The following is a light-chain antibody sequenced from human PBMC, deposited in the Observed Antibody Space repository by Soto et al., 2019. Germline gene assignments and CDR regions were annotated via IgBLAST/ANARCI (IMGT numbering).Light chain of an antibody. J-gene: IGKJ4*02. CDR2: GVS. CDR1: QDMRDD. CDR3: QQHYNTPRT. Sequence: SQVTQAPSSLSASVGDRVTITCRGCQDMRDDLGWYRQKLGKAPRLGIYGVSHLQCGVPSRLSGSGFGTHFTLTISSLQPEDFATYYCQQHYNTPRTFGGGTKVDNK. V-gene: IGKV1-6*01.